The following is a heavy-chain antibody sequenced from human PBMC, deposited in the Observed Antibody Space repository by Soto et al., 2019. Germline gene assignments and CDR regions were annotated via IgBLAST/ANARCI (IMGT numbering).Heavy chain of an antibody. J-gene: IGHJ6*02. CDR2: IIPIFGTA. D-gene: IGHD6-13*01. V-gene: IGHV1-69*01. CDR1: GGTFSSYA. CDR3: ARKGGAAAGTDYYYGMDV. Sequence: VQLVQSGAEVKKPGSSVKVSCKASGGTFSSYAISWVRQAPGQGLEWMGGIIPIFGTANYAQKFQGRVTITADESTSTAYMELSSLRSEDTAVYYCARKGGAAAGTDYYYGMDVWGQGTTVTVSS.